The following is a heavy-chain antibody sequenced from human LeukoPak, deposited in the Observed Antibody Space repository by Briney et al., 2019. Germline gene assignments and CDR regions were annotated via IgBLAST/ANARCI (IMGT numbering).Heavy chain of an antibody. V-gene: IGHV1-69*06. CDR1: GGTFSSYA. CDR3: ARTPMVRGVIFDDY. Sequence: SVKVSCKASGGTFSSYAISWVRQAPGQGLEWMGGIIPIFGTANYAQKFQGRVTITADKSTSTAYMELSSLRSEDTAVYYCARTPMVRGVIFDDYWGQGTLVTVSS. CDR2: IIPIFGTA. D-gene: IGHD3-10*01. J-gene: IGHJ4*02.